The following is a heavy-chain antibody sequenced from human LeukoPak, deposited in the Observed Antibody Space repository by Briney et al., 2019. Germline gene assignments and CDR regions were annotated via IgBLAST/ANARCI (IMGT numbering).Heavy chain of an antibody. CDR1: GFTFSDYY. Sequence: GGSLRLSCAASGFTFSDYYMSWIRQAPGKGLEWVSYISSSGSTIYYADSVKGRFTISRDNAKNSLYLQMNSLRAEDTAVYYCAREEYYYGSGSPNNWFDPWGQGTLVTVSS. CDR2: ISSSGSTI. CDR3: AREEYYYGSGSPNNWFDP. V-gene: IGHV3-11*01. D-gene: IGHD3-10*01. J-gene: IGHJ5*02.